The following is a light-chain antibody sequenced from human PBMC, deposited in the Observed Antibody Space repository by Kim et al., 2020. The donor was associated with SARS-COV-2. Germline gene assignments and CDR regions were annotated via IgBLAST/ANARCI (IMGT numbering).Light chain of an antibody. CDR1: QSVSSN. J-gene: IGKJ5*01. CDR3: QQYNNWPPGT. V-gene: IGKV3-15*01. CDR2: GAS. Sequence: EIVMTQSPATLSVSPGERATPSCRASQSVSSNLAWYQQKPGQAPRLLIYGASTRATGIPARFSGSGSGIEFTLTISSLQSKDFAVYYCQQYNNWPPGTFGQGTRLEIK.